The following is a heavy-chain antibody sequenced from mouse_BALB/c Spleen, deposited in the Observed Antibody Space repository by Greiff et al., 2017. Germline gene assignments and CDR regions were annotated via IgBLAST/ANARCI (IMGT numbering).Heavy chain of an antibody. CDR2: IRLKSNNYAT. D-gene: IGHD2-3*01. J-gene: IGHJ3*01. CDR1: GFTFSNYW. V-gene: IGHV6-6*02. Sequence: EVKVEESGGGLVQPGGSMKLSCVASGFTFSNYWMNWVRQSPEKGLEWVAEIRLKSNNYATHYAESVKGRFTISRDDSKSSVYLQMNNLRAEDTGIYYCTRTGYSWFAYWGQGTLVTVSA. CDR3: TRTGYSWFAY.